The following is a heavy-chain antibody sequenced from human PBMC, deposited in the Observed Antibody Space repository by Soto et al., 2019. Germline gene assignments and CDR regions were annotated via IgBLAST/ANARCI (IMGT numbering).Heavy chain of an antibody. Sequence: SETLSLTCSVSGDSISNLDYFWAWIRQPPGQALEYIGYIYKSATTYYNPSFESRVAISFDTSKSQFSLNVTSVTAADTAVYFCARGRYCLTGRCFPNWFDSWGQGALVTVSS. CDR2: IYKSATT. J-gene: IGHJ5*01. CDR1: GDSISNLDYF. CDR3: ARGRYCLTGRCFPNWFDS. D-gene: IGHD7-27*01. V-gene: IGHV4-30-4*01.